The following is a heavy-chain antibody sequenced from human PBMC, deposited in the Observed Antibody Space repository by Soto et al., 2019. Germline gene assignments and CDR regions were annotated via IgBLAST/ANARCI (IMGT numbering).Heavy chain of an antibody. CDR2: INSDGSST. D-gene: IGHD3-10*01. Sequence: GGSLRLSCAASGFTFSSYWMHWVRQAPGKGLVWVSRINSDGSSTSYADSVKGRFTISRDNAKNTLYLQMNSLRAEDTAVYYCARDLLLWFGESAFDIWGQGTMVTVSS. CDR3: ARDLLLWFGESAFDI. V-gene: IGHV3-74*01. CDR1: GFTFSSYW. J-gene: IGHJ3*02.